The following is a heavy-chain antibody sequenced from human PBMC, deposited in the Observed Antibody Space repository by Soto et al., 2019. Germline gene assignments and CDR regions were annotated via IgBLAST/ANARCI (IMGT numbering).Heavy chain of an antibody. J-gene: IGHJ6*02. CDR3: ARVEAVAGLYNYPGLDV. CDR2: IVPIFGTT. D-gene: IGHD6-19*01. CDR1: GGTFSNYA. Sequence: QVQLVQSGAEVKKPGSSVKVSCKVSGGTFSNYAIDWVRLAPGHGLEWMGGIVPIFGTTYYTQKFQGRATSIAADSTTTAYLEMSSLRSEDTAIYYCARVEAVAGLYNYPGLDVWGQGTAVTVSS. V-gene: IGHV1-69*12.